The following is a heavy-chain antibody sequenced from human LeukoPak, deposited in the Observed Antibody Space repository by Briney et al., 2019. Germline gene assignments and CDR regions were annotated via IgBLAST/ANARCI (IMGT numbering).Heavy chain of an antibody. V-gene: IGHV1-2*02. D-gene: IGHD6-19*01. CDR3: ARDKGGQQWDY. Sequence: ASVKVSCKASGSTFTSYYIHWVRQAPGQGLEWVGWNNPNTGGTSYAQNFKGRVTMTRDTSINTAYMEVSSLTSDNTAVYYCARDKGGQQWDYWGQGTLVTVSS. J-gene: IGHJ4*02. CDR1: GSTFTSYY. CDR2: NNPNTGGT.